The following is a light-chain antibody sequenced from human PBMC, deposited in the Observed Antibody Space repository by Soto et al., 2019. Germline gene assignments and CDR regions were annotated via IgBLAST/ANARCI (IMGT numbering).Light chain of an antibody. Sequence: DIQMTQSPSTLSASVGDRVTITCRASQSIDSWLAWYQQKPGKAPKLLIYKASSLESGVPSRFSGSGSGTEFNLTISTLQPDDFATYYCQQYNSYSLTVGGGTKVEIK. V-gene: IGKV1-5*03. CDR2: KAS. CDR1: QSIDSW. CDR3: QQYNSYSLT. J-gene: IGKJ4*01.